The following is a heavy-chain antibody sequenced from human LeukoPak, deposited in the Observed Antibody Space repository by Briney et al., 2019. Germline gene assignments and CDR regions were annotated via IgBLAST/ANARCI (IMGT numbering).Heavy chain of an antibody. CDR1: GASISSGDYY. Sequence: PSETLFLTCAVSGASISSGDYYWSWIRQPPGKGLEWIGEINHSGSTNYNPSLKSRVTISVDTSKNQFSLKLSSVTAADTAVYYCARHGRHSSSSPWGQGTLVTVSS. D-gene: IGHD6-13*01. CDR2: INHSGST. CDR3: ARHGRHSSSSP. J-gene: IGHJ5*02. V-gene: IGHV4-34*01.